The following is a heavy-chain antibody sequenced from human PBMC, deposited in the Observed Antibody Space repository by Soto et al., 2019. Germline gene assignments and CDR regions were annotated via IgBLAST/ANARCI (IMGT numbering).Heavy chain of an antibody. CDR2: ISYDGSNK. V-gene: IGHV3-30-3*01. CDR1: GFTFSSYA. Sequence: QVQLVESGGGVVQPGRSLRLSCAASGFTFSSYAMHWVRQAPGKGLEWVAVISYDGSNKYYADSVKGRFTISRDNSKNTLYLQMTSLRAEDTAVYYCARMGRLHGIDVWGQGTTVTVSS. J-gene: IGHJ6*02. CDR3: ARMGRLHGIDV. D-gene: IGHD2-15*01.